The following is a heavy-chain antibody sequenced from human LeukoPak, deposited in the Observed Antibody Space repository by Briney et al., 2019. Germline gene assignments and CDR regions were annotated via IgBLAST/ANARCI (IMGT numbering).Heavy chain of an antibody. CDR3: GMSGDRVPLQDDVFDV. D-gene: IGHD1-26*01. CDR2: IYPGDSGP. CDR1: GYSFTSYW. Sequence: GESLQISCKGSGYSFTSYWIGWVRQMPGKGLGWMGIIYPGDSGPTYSPSFQGQVTISVDKSINTAYLQWSSLQASDTAMYYCGMSGDRVPLQDDVFDVWGQGTMVTVST. J-gene: IGHJ3*01. V-gene: IGHV5-51*01.